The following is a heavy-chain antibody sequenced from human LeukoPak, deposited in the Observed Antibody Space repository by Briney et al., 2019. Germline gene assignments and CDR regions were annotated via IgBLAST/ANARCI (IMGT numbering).Heavy chain of an antibody. CDR2: INWNGGST. J-gene: IGHJ4*02. D-gene: IGHD2/OR15-2a*01. V-gene: IGHV3-20*04. CDR3: ARVASMAYDY. Sequence: GGSLRLSCAASGFTFDDYGMSWVXQAPGXGLEWVSGINWNGGSTGYVASVKGRFTISRDNAKNSLYLQMNSLRAEDTALYYCARVASMAYDYWGQGTLVTVSS. CDR1: GFTFDDYG.